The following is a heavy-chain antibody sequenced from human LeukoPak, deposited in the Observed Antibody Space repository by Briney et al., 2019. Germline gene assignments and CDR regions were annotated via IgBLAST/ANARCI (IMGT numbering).Heavy chain of an antibody. CDR2: IYSSGNT. J-gene: IGHJ6*03. V-gene: IGHV4-30-4*01. CDR1: GDSISSGYSY. CDR3: ARGGSSWYNYYYYYYMDV. Sequence: SETLSLTCTVSGDSISSGYSYWSWIRQPPGKGLEWIGYIYSSGNTYYNPSLKSLITMSVDTSKNQFSLKLSSVTAADTAVYYCARGGSSWYNYYYYYYMDVWGKGTTVTVSS. D-gene: IGHD6-13*01.